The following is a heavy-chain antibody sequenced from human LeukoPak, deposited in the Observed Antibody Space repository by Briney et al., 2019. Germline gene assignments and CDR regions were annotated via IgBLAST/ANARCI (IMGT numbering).Heavy chain of an antibody. V-gene: IGHV3-53*01. Sequence: GGSLRLSCAASGFTVSSNYMSWVRQAPGKGLEWVSGIYSGGSTYYADSVKGRFTISRDNSKNTLYLQMNSLRAEDTAVDYCASHDYGDYGDCDYWGQGTLVTVSS. D-gene: IGHD4-17*01. CDR3: ASHDYGDYGDCDY. CDR2: IYSGGST. CDR1: GFTVSSNY. J-gene: IGHJ4*02.